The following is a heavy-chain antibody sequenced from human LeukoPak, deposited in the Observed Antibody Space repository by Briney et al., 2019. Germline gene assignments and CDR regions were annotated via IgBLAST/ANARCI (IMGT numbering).Heavy chain of an antibody. Sequence: GGSLRLSCAASGFTVSSNYMSWVRQAPGKGLEWVSVIYSGGSTYYADSVKGRFTISRDNSKNTLYLQMNSLRAEDTAVYYCAKDKTYDFWRNTDRYYYYYYMDVWGKGTTVTVSS. D-gene: IGHD3-3*01. CDR3: AKDKTYDFWRNTDRYYYYYYMDV. J-gene: IGHJ6*03. CDR2: IYSGGST. V-gene: IGHV3-53*01. CDR1: GFTVSSNY.